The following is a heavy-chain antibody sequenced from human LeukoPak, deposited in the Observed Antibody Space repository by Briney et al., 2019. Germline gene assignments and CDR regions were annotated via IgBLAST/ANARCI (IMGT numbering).Heavy chain of an antibody. V-gene: IGHV5-51*01. Sequence: GESLKISCKGSGYSFTSYWIGWVRQMPGKGLEWMGIIYPGDSDTRYSPSFQGQVTISADKSTSTAYLQWSSLKASDTAMYYCARSMTTVPYYFDYWGQGTLVTVSS. CDR1: GYSFTSYW. CDR3: ARSMTTVPYYFDY. CDR2: IYPGDSDT. D-gene: IGHD4-17*01. J-gene: IGHJ4*02.